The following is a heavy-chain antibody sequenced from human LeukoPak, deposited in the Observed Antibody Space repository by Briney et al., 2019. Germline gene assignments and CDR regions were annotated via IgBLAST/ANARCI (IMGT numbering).Heavy chain of an antibody. D-gene: IGHD5-24*01. V-gene: IGHV4-59*01. CDR2: LYYSRST. CDR3: ARVSPQLSQPLDY. J-gene: IGHJ4*02. Sequence: PSETLSLTCTVSGGSISSYYWSWIRQPPGKGLEWMGYLYYSRSTNYNPSLKSRVTISVDTSNNQFSLKLSSVTAADTAVYYCARVSPQLSQPLDYWGQGTLVTVSS. CDR1: GGSISSYY.